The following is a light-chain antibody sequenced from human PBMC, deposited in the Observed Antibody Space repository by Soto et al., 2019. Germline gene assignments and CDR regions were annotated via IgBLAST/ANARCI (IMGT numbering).Light chain of an antibody. CDR1: QDIGAY. V-gene: IGKV1-39*01. CDR3: QHSYSTRT. J-gene: IGKJ1*01. CDR2: AAS. Sequence: DIQMSRSPSSLSASIDDRVTISSRASQDIGAYVNWYQHKQGKAPRVLMYAASNLKSGVPPRFSGSGVGRDFTLTISDLQPEDFATYYCQHSYSTRTFGQGTKVDI.